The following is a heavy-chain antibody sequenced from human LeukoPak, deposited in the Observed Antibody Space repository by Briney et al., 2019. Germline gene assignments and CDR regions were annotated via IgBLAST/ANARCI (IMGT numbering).Heavy chain of an antibody. J-gene: IGHJ4*02. CDR2: IYYSGTT. D-gene: IGHD6-13*01. V-gene: IGHV4-61*01. CDR1: GGSVSSGIYY. Sequence: SETLSLTCTVSGGSVSSGIYYWSWIRQPPGKGLEWIGYIYYSGTTNYSPSLKSRVTLSVDTSKNQFSLELRSVTAADTAVYYCARVIAAAGYYFDYWGQGTLVTVSS. CDR3: ARVIAAAGYYFDY.